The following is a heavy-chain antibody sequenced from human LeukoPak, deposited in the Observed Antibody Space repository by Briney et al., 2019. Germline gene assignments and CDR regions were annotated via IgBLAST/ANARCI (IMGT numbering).Heavy chain of an antibody. D-gene: IGHD1-26*01. CDR1: GFTFSSYA. CDR2: ISYDGSNK. J-gene: IGHJ4*02. V-gene: IGHV3-30-3*01. Sequence: GGSLRLSCAASGFTFSSYAMHWVRQAPGKGLEWVAVISYDGSNKYYADSVKGRFTISRDNFKNTLYLQMNSLRAEDTAVYYCARGSGSSFDYWGQGTLVTVSS. CDR3: ARGSGSSFDY.